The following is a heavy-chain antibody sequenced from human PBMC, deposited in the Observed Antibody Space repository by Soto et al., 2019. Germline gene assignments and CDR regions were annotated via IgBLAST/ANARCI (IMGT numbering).Heavy chain of an antibody. J-gene: IGHJ5*02. V-gene: IGHV4-39*07. Sequence: LSLTCTVSGGSISSSSYYWGWIRQPPGKGLEWIGSIYYSGSTYYNPSLKSRVTISVDTSKNQFSLKLSSVTAADTAVYYCARGSPSATNWFDPWGQGTLVTVSS. CDR1: GGSISSSSYY. CDR2: IYYSGST. CDR3: ARGSPSATNWFDP.